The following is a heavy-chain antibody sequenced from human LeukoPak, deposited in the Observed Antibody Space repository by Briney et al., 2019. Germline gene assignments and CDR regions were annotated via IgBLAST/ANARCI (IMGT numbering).Heavy chain of an antibody. Sequence: GGSLRLSCAASGFTFSKYWMLWVRHAPGKGLESVSRINTDGTVTTYADSVKGRFTVSRDNADNTMFLQMNSVRDEDTAVYYCATKQWLAPPPDSWGQGTPVTVSS. CDR1: GFTFSKYW. V-gene: IGHV3-74*01. D-gene: IGHD6-19*01. CDR2: INTDGTVT. J-gene: IGHJ4*02. CDR3: ATKQWLAPPPDS.